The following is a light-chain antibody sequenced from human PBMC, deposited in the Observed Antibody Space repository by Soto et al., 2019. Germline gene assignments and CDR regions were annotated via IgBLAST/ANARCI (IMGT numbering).Light chain of an antibody. CDR1: SSNIGAGYD. Sequence: QAVVTQPPSVSGAPGQGVTISCAGGSSNIGAGYDVHWYQHLPGKPPKLLIYGNANRPSGVPDRFSASTSGTSASLAISDLQAEDEADYYCQSYDSSLSGSWVFGGGTKVTVL. CDR3: QSYDSSLSGSWV. CDR2: GNA. V-gene: IGLV1-40*01. J-gene: IGLJ3*02.